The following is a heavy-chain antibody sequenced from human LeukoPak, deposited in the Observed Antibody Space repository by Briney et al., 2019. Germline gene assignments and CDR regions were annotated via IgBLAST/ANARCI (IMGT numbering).Heavy chain of an antibody. D-gene: IGHD3-9*01. J-gene: IGHJ4*02. V-gene: IGHV3-20*04. CDR1: GFTFDDYG. CDR3: ARDRRDYDILTGYFDY. CDR2: INWNGGST. Sequence: GGSLRLSCAASGFTFDDYGMSWVRQAPGKGLEWVSGINWNGGSTGYADSVKGRFTISRDNAKNSLYLQMNSLRAEDTALYYCARDRRDYDILTGYFDYWGQGTLVTVSS.